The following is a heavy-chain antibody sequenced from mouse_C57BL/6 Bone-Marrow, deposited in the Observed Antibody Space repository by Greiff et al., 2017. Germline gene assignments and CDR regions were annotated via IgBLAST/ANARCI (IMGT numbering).Heavy chain of an antibody. D-gene: IGHD2-4*01. CDR2: IYPRDGST. Sequence: VQLQQSDAELVKPGASVKISCKVSGYTFTDHTIHWMKQRPEQGLEWIGYIYPRDGSTKYNEKFKGKATLTADKSSSTAYMQLNSLTSEDAAVYFYARGAITTGGYYYAMDYWGQGTSVTVSS. J-gene: IGHJ4*01. CDR1: GYTFTDHT. CDR3: ARGAITTGGYYYAMDY. V-gene: IGHV1-78*01.